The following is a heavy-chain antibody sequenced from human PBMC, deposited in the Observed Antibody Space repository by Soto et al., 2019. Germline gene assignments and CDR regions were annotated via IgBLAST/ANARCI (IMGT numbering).Heavy chain of an antibody. CDR3: ARTYCSGGSCYGAGVQHWFDP. V-gene: IGHV1-46*03. Sequence: ASVKVSCKASGYTFTSYFMHWVRQAPGQGLEWMAIINPSGGSTNYAQKFQGRVTVTRDTSTSTVYMELSSLRSEDTAVYYCARTYCSGGSCYGAGVQHWFDPWGQGTLVTVSS. CDR2: INPSGGST. J-gene: IGHJ5*02. CDR1: GYTFTSYF. D-gene: IGHD2-15*01.